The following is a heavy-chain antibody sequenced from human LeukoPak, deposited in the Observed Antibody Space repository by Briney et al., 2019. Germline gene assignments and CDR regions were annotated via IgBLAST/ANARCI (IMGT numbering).Heavy chain of an antibody. D-gene: IGHD6-19*01. V-gene: IGHV3-30-3*01. CDR2: ISYDGSNK. J-gene: IGHJ4*02. CDR3: ARDGQWLGTDY. CDR1: GFIFSTHA. Sequence: GGSLRLSCTASGFIFSTHAMHWVRQAPGKGLEWVAVISYDGSNKYSADSLKGRFTISRDNSKNTLYLQMNSLRAEDTAVYYCARDGQWLGTDYWGQGTLVTVSS.